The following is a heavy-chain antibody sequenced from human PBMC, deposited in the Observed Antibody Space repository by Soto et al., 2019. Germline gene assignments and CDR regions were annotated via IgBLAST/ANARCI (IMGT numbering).Heavy chain of an antibody. CDR3: ARTSITIFGVVIIGAFDI. Sequence: ASVKVSCKASGYTFTSYGISWVRQAPGQGLEWMGWISAYNGNTNYAQKLQGRVTMTTDTSTSTAYMELRSLRSDDTAVYYCARTSITIFGVVIIGAFDIWGQGTMVTVS. CDR2: ISAYNGNT. J-gene: IGHJ3*02. V-gene: IGHV1-18*01. D-gene: IGHD3-3*01. CDR1: GYTFTSYG.